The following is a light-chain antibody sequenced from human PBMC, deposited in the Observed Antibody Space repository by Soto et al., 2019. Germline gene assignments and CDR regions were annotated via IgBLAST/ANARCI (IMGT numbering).Light chain of an antibody. J-gene: IGLJ1*01. CDR1: TGAVTSGHY. Sequence: QAVVTQEPSLTVSPGGTVTLTCGSSTGAVTSGHYPYWFQQKPGQAPKTLIYDTSNKHSWTPARFSGSLLGGKAALTLSGAQPEDEAEYYCWLSYSGVYVFGTGTKVTVL. V-gene: IGLV7-46*01. CDR3: WLSYSGVYV. CDR2: DTS.